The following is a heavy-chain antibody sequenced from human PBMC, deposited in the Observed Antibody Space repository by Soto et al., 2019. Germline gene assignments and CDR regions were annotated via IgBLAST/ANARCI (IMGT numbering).Heavy chain of an antibody. J-gene: IGHJ6*02. D-gene: IGHD2-15*01. V-gene: IGHV1-2*04. CDR3: ARDDPSHLYCSGGSCYYYGMDV. Sequence: ASVKVSCKASGYTFTGNYMQWVRQAPGQGLEWMGWINPNSGGTNYAQKFQGWVTMTRDTSISTAYMELSRLRSDDTAVYYCARDDPSHLYCSGGSCYYYGMDVWGQGTTVTVSS. CDR2: INPNSGGT. CDR1: GYTFTGNY.